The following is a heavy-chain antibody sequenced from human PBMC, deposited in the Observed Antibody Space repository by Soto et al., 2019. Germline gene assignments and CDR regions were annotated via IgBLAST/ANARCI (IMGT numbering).Heavy chain of an antibody. CDR3: ARHPGSTSRLVYGMDV. CDR1: GGPFSSYA. CDR2: IIPFFGTT. J-gene: IGHJ6*02. D-gene: IGHD2-2*01. V-gene: IGHV1-69*06. Sequence: QVQLVQSGAEVKKPGSSVKVSCKASGGPFSSYAISWVRQAPGQGLEWMGGIIPFFGTTNYAQKFQDRVTITADKSTNTAHMELRSLRYEDTAVYYCARHPGSTSRLVYGMDVWGQGTTVTVSS.